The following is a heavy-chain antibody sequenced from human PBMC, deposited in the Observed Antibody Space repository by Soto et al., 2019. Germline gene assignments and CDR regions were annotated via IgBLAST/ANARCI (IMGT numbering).Heavy chain of an antibody. J-gene: IGHJ6*02. D-gene: IGHD1-26*01. CDR2: IIPIFGTA. CDR3: ARDGRELLYYGMDV. CDR1: GCTFSSYA. Sequence: SVKVSCKASGCTFSSYAISWVRQAPGQGLEWMGGIIPIFGTANYAQKFQGRVTITADESTSTAYMELSSLRSEDTAVYYCARDGRELLYYGMDVWGQGTTVTVSS. V-gene: IGHV1-69*13.